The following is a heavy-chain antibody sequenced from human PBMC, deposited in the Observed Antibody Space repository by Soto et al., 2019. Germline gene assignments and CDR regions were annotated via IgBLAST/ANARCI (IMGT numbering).Heavy chain of an antibody. CDR1: GGSFSGDY. D-gene: IGHD3-22*01. CDR3: ARGDYYDSSCYYCEDFYVKDF. J-gene: IGHJ6*01. CDR2: INHSGST. V-gene: IGHV4-34*01. Sequence: PETLSLSCAVYGGSFSGDYWSWIRQPPGKGLEWIGEINHSGSTNYNPSLKSRVTISVDTSKNQFSLKLSSVTAADTAVYYCARGDYYDSSCYYCEDFYVKDFCAQGSTVIGSS.